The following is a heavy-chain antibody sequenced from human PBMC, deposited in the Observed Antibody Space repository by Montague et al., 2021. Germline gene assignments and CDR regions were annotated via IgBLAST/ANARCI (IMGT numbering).Heavy chain of an antibody. CDR3: ARRLGIRAPFDY. Sequence: SETLSLTCTVTGGSISEFYWSWIRQSPEKGLEWIGYIYDSGTTIYNPSLKSRVTISADTSMNQFSLNLRSVTAADMAVYFCARRLGIRAPFDYWGQGTLVTVSS. CDR1: GGSISEFY. CDR2: IYDSGTT. V-gene: IGHV4-59*08. J-gene: IGHJ4*02. D-gene: IGHD7-27*01.